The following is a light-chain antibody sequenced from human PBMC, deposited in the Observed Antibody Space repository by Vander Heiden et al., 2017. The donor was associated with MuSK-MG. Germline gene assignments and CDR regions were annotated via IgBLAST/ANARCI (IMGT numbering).Light chain of an antibody. J-gene: IGLJ3*02. CDR2: DNT. CDR1: RSNFGNSY. V-gene: IGLV1-51*01. Sequence: QSVLTQPPSVSPAPGQKVTIPCSGTRSNFGNSYISWYQQFPGTAPKLLIYDNTRRPSGIPDRFSGSKSGSSATLDITGLQTGDEADYYCGTLDNSLSCWVFGGGTKLTVL. CDR3: GTLDNSLSCWV.